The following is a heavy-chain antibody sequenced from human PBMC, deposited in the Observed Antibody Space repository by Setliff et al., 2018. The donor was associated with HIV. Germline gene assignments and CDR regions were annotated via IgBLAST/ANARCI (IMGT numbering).Heavy chain of an antibody. CDR1: GYTFTDYF. CDR3: ARAPIFQYFAWSNTFDI. J-gene: IGHJ3*02. D-gene: IGHD3-9*01. V-gene: IGHV1-2*02. Sequence: GASVMVSCKASGYTFTDYFMHWVRQAPGQGLQWTGWINPNTGGTNYAQKFQGRVTMTRDTSISTAYMELWRLRSDDTAVYYCARAPIFQYFAWSNTFDIWGPGTMVTVSS. CDR2: INPNTGGT.